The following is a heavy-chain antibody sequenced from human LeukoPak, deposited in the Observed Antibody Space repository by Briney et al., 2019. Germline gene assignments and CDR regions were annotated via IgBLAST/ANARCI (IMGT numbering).Heavy chain of an antibody. CDR1: GYTFTSYG. CDR2: ISAYNGNT. J-gene: IGHJ4*02. D-gene: IGHD3-22*01. V-gene: IGHV1-18*01. Sequence: GASVKVSCKASGYTFTSYGISWVRQAPGQGLEWMGWISAYNGNTNYAQRLQGRVTMTTDTSTSTAYMELRSLRSDDTAVYYCARSPMIVVVRVPSDYWGQGTLVTVSS. CDR3: ARSPMIVVVRVPSDY.